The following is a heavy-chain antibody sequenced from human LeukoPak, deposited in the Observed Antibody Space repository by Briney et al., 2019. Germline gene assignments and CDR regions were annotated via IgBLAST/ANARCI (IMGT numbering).Heavy chain of an antibody. V-gene: IGHV1-2*06. CDR3: PRKVNYDILTGYYRHNWFDP. D-gene: IGHD3-9*01. J-gene: IGHJ5*02. CDR2: INPNSGGT. CDR1: GYTFTGYY. Sequence: ASVKVSCKASGYTFTGYYMHWVRQAPGQGLEWMGRINPNSGGTNYAQKFQGRVTMTRDTSISTAYMELSRLRSDDTAVYYCPRKVNYDILTGYYRHNWFDPWGQGTLVTVSS.